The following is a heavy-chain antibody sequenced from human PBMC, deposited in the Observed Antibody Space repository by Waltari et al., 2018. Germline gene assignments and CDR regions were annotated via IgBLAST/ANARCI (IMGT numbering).Heavy chain of an antibody. D-gene: IGHD6-19*01. CDR3: ARQRRGGAVAGPARWYFDL. J-gene: IGHJ2*01. CDR1: GGSFSGYY. V-gene: IGHV4-34*01. CDR2: INQSGST. Sequence: QVQLQQWGAGLLKPSETLSLTCAVYGGSFSGYYWSWIHQPPGKGLEWIGEINQSGSTNHNPSLKSRVTRAVDTSKNQFSLKLSSVTAADTAVYYWARQRRGGAVAGPARWYFDLWGRGTLVTVSS.